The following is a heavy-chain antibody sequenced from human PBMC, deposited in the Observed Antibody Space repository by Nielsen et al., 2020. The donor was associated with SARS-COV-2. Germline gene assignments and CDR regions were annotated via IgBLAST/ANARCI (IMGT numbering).Heavy chain of an antibody. D-gene: IGHD3-9*01. Sequence: GESLKISCAASGFTFSSYDMHWVRQAKGKGLEWVSAIGTAGDTYYPGSVKGRFTISRENAKNSLYLQMNSLRAGDTAVYYCARVPPVVRYFERGWYFDLWGRGTLVTVSS. V-gene: IGHV3-13*04. CDR1: GFTFSSYD. CDR3: ARVPPVVRYFERGWYFDL. J-gene: IGHJ2*01. CDR2: IGTAGDT.